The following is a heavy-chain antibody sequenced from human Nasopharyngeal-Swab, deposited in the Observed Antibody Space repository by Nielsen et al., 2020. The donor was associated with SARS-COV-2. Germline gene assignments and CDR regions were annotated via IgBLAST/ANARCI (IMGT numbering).Heavy chain of an antibody. Sequence: GESLKTSCVTPGVLFSKYWMHWVRQAPGKGLGWVSRVNQDGSRPDYADSVRGRFTISRNNAKNTPYLQMNSLRVEDTALYYCVKHPGSSSDQWGQGTLVTVSS. CDR2: VNQDGSRP. CDR3: VKHPGSSSDQ. V-gene: IGHV3-74*01. CDR1: GVLFSKYW. J-gene: IGHJ4*02.